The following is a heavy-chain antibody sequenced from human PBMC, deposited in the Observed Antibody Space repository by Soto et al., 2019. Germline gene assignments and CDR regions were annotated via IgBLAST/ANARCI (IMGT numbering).Heavy chain of an antibody. D-gene: IGHD3-10*01. Sequence: QLQLQESGPGLVKPSETLSLTCTVSGGSISSSSYYWVWILQPPGQGLVGIGNIYCTGNNYYNPSLNSRVTISVDTSKNQSSLKLSSVPAAETAVYYCARHGTSPRAVIPRKGFDYWGQGTLVNVSS. V-gene: IGHV4-39*01. CDR1: GGSISSSSYY. J-gene: IGHJ4*02. CDR2: IYCTGNN. CDR3: ARHGTSPRAVIPRKGFDY.